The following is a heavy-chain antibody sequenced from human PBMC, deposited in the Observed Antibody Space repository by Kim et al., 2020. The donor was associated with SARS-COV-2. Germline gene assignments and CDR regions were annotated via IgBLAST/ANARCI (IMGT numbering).Heavy chain of an antibody. CDR1: GFTFSSYD. CDR3: ARTLPEYSSSWQKHWYFAL. J-gene: IGHJ2*01. V-gene: IGHV3-13*05. Sequence: GGSLRLSCAASGFTFSSYDMHWVRQATGKGLEWVSAIGTAGDPYYPGSVKGRLTISRENAKNSLYLQMNSLRAGDTAGYYCARTLPEYSSSWQKHWYFALWGPGTLVTVSS. D-gene: IGHD6-13*01. CDR2: IGTAGDP.